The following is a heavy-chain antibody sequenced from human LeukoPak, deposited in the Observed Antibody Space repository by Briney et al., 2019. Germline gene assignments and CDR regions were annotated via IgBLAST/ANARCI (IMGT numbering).Heavy chain of an antibody. D-gene: IGHD6-6*01. CDR3: ARIPGIAARPDYFDY. CDR1: GYSFTNYW. Sequence: GESLKISCKGGGYSFTNYWIVWVRQMPGKGLEWMGVIYYDDSETQYSPSFQGQVTISADKSISTAYLQWSSLKASDTAMYYCARIPGIAARPDYFDYWGQGTLVTVSS. CDR2: IYYDDSET. J-gene: IGHJ4*02. V-gene: IGHV5-51*01.